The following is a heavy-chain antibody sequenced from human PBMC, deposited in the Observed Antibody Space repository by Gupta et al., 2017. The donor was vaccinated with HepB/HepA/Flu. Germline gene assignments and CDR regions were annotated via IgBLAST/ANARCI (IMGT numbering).Heavy chain of an antibody. CDR3: ARPDYADHGPKADYFKH. CDR2: IHYSGST. J-gene: IGHJ1*01. V-gene: IGHV4-39*01. CDR1: CGSISSSSYY. D-gene: IGHD4-17*01. Sequence: NPSSTLFLTCNVSCGSISSSSYYWGWIRQPPGKGLEWIGNIHYSGSTYYNTSRKRRVTISIDTSKNQFSLKWSSVTAAETVVDYCARPDYADHGPKADYFKHGGHGTMVTVYS.